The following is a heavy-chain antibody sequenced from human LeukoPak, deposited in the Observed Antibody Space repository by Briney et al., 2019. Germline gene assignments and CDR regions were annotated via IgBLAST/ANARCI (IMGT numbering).Heavy chain of an antibody. CDR2: IQSGGNEK. V-gene: IGHV3-7*01. CDR3: ARDSAVATYYGVDV. J-gene: IGHJ6*02. Sequence: PGGSLRLSCGASGFTFRDYWMSWVRQAPGKGLEWVANIQSGGNEKNYIDSVQGRFTISRDNAKTSLHLQMNSLRAEDTAVYYCARDSAVATYYGVDVWGQGTTVTVSS. CDR1: GFTFRDYW. D-gene: IGHD6-19*01.